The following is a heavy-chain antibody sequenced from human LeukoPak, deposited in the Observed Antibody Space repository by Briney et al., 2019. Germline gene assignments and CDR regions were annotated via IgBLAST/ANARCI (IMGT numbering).Heavy chain of an antibody. CDR3: ARDRGGAAAY. V-gene: IGHV3-11*05. CDR1: GGSFSDYY. CDR2: ISTSSSST. D-gene: IGHD3-16*01. J-gene: IGHJ4*02. Sequence: LSLTCAVYGGSFSDYYMSWIRQAPGKGLEWVSYISTSSSSTNYADPVKGRFTISRDNAKNSLFLQMNSLRAEDTAVYYCARDRGGAAAYWGQGTLVTVSS.